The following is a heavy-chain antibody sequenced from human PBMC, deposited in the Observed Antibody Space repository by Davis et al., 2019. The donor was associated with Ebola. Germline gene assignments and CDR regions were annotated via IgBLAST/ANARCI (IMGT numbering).Heavy chain of an antibody. CDR2: ISSSSSYI. J-gene: IGHJ5*02. V-gene: IGHV3-21*01. CDR1: GFTFSSYS. D-gene: IGHD4-17*01. Sequence: GASLKISCAASGFTFSSYSMNWVRQAPGKGLEWVSSISSSSSYIYYADSVKGRFTISRDNAKNSLYLQMNSLRAEDTAVYYCARAPTVTTLYNWFDPWGQGTLVTVSS. CDR3: ARAPTVTTLYNWFDP.